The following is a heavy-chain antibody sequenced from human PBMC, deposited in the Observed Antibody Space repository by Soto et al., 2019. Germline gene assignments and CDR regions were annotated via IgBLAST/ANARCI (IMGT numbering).Heavy chain of an antibody. D-gene: IGHD4-4*01. Sequence: QVQLVESGGGVVQPGRSLRLCFAASRFTFSSYAMHWVRQAPGKGLEWVAVISYDGSNKYYADSVKGRFTISRDNSKNTLYLQMNSLRAEDTAVYYSARPLWRNDYNWGYFDLWGRGTLVTVSS. V-gene: IGHV3-30-3*01. CDR2: ISYDGSNK. J-gene: IGHJ2*01. CDR3: ARPLWRNDYNWGYFDL. CDR1: RFTFSSYA.